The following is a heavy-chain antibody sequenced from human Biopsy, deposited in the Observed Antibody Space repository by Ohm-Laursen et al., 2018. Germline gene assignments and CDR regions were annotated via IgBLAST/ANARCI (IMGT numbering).Heavy chain of an antibody. D-gene: IGHD2-2*01. V-gene: IGHV3-7*01. CDR2: IKQDGSEE. CDR3: ARESSTSGRVRVDS. J-gene: IGHJ5*01. Sequence: SLRLSCTASGFTFSQYWMTWVRQSPGKGLEWVANIKQDGSEEYYVDSVKGRFTISRDNANNSLYLQVNSLRAEDTAVYFCARESSTSGRVRVDSWGQGTLVTVSS. CDR1: GFTFSQYW.